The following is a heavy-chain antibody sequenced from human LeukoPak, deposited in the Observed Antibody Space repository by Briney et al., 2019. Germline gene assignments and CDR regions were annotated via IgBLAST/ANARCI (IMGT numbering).Heavy chain of an antibody. CDR2: INPNSGGT. V-gene: IGHV1-2*02. CDR1: GYTFTGYY. Sequence: GASVKVSCKASGYTFTGYYMHWVRQAPGQGLEWMGWINPNSGGTNYAQKFQGRVTMTRDTSISTAYMELSRLRSDDTAVYYCARDFVRGYSYGFFDYWGQGTLVTVSS. D-gene: IGHD5-18*01. CDR3: ARDFVRGYSYGFFDY. J-gene: IGHJ4*02.